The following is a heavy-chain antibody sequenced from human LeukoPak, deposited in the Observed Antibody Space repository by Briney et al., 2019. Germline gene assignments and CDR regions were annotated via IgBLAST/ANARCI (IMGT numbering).Heavy chain of an antibody. CDR2: IIPIFGTA. CDR3: ASSIAAAEAY. J-gene: IGHJ4*02. V-gene: IGHV1-69*13. CDR1: GYTFTSYY. D-gene: IGHD6-13*01. Sequence: SVKVSCKASGYTFTSYYMHWVRQAPGQGLEWMGGIIPIFGTANYAQKFQGRVTITADESTSTAYMELSSLRSEDTAVYYCASSIAAAEAYWGQGTLVTVSS.